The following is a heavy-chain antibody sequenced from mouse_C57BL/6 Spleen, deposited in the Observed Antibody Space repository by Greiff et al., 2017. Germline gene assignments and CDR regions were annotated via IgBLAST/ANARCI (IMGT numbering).Heavy chain of an antibody. CDR3: ARESLSVVASDYFDY. Sequence: LQQSGPELVKPGASVKISCKASGYSFTDYNMNWVKQTNGKSLEWIGVINPNYGTTSYNQKCKGQATLTVDQSSSTAYMQLNSLTSEDSAVYYCARESLSVVASDYFDYWGQGTTLTVSS. D-gene: IGHD1-1*01. CDR2: INPNYGTT. J-gene: IGHJ2*01. V-gene: IGHV1-39*01. CDR1: GYSFTDYN.